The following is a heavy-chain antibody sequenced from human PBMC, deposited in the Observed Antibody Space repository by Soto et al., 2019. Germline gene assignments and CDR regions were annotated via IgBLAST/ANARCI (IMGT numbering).Heavy chain of an antibody. V-gene: IGHV3-13*01. J-gene: IGHJ4*02. D-gene: IGHD3-22*01. CDR1: GFTFSSYD. Sequence: GGSLRLSCAASGFTFSSYDMHWVRQATGKGLEWVSAIGTAGDTYYPGSVKGRFTISRENAKNSLYLQMNSLRAGDTAVYYCARAWSYYYDSSGYYYDYWGQGTLVTVSS. CDR3: ARAWSYYYDSSGYYYDY. CDR2: IGTAGDT.